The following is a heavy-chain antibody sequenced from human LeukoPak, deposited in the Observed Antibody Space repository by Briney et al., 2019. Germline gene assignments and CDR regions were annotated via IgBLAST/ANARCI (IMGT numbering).Heavy chain of an antibody. CDR2: INPNSGGT. CDR3: ARDREMATTYYFDY. D-gene: IGHD5-24*01. CDR1: GYTFTGYY. Sequence: AASVKVSCKASGYTFTGYYMHWVRQAPGQGLEWMGWINPNSGGTNYAQKFQGRVTMTRDTSISTAYMELSRLRSDDTAVYYCARDREMATTYYFDYWGQGTLVTVSS. J-gene: IGHJ4*02. V-gene: IGHV1-2*02.